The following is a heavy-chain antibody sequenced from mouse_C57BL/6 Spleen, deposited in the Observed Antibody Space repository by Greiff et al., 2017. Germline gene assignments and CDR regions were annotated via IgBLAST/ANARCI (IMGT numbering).Heavy chain of an antibody. CDR2: ISSGGSYT. CDR3: ARDGTDFDY. Sequence: EVKLQESGGDLVKPGGSLKLSCAASGFTFSSYGMSWVRQTPDKRLEWVATISSGGSYTYYPDSVKGRFTISRDNAKNTLYLQMSSLKSEDTAMYYCARDGTDFDYWGQGTTLTVSS. V-gene: IGHV5-6*01. J-gene: IGHJ2*01. CDR1: GFTFSSYG. D-gene: IGHD4-1*01.